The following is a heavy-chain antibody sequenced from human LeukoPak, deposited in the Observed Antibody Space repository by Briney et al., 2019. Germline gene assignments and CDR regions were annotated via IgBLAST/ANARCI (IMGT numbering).Heavy chain of an antibody. CDR2: ISGSGGST. V-gene: IGHV3-23*01. CDR3: AKAWTTVILYYYGMDV. D-gene: IGHD4-17*01. CDR1: GFTFSDYY. Sequence: GGSLRLSCAASGFTFSDYYMSWIRQAPGKGLEWVSAISGSGGSTYYADSVKGRFTISRDNSKNTLYLQMNSLRAEDTAVYYCAKAWTTVILYYYGMDVWGQGTTVTVSS. J-gene: IGHJ6*02.